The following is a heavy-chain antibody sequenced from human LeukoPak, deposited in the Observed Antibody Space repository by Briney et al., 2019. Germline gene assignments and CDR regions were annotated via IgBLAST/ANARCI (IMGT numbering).Heavy chain of an antibody. Sequence: PGGSLRLSCAASGFTFRNYAMRWVRQAPGKGLVWVSGITKSGDNTYYAVSVKGRFTISRDNSKNTLYLQMNSLTAEDTAVYYCAKKNEGSSGSYYNVYYGMDVWGQGTTVTVSS. CDR2: ITKSGDNT. CDR1: GFTFRNYA. J-gene: IGHJ6*02. D-gene: IGHD3-10*01. V-gene: IGHV3-23*01. CDR3: AKKNEGSSGSYYNVYYGMDV.